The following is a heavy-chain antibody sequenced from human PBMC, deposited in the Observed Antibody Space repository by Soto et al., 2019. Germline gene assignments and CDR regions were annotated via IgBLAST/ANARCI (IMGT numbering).Heavy chain of an antibody. CDR3: AGELGYCSGGSCYVWFDP. J-gene: IGHJ5*02. CDR1: GGSISSGGYS. D-gene: IGHD2-15*01. V-gene: IGHV4-30-2*01. Sequence: LSVTCAVSGGSISSGGYSWSWIRQPPGKGLEWIGYIYHSGSTYYNPSLKSRVTISVDRSKNQFSLKLSSVTAADTAVYYCAGELGYCSGGSCYVWFDPWGQGTLVTVSS. CDR2: IYHSGST.